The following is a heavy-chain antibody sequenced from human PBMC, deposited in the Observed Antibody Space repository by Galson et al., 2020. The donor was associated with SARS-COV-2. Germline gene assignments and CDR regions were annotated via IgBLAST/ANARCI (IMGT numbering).Heavy chain of an antibody. CDR1: GLSLSNTRMG. J-gene: IGHJ5*01. V-gene: IGHV2-26*01. CDR2: IFSNDEQ. D-gene: IGHD3-9*01. CDR3: ARNAPDITCWYDS. Sequence: SGPTLVKPTETLTLTCSVSGLSLSNTRMGVSWIRQPPGDALQWLAHIFSNDEQSYRASLKSRLTTYKDASKSQVVLTMTNMDPVDTATYYCARNAPDITCWYDSWGQGTLVTVSS.